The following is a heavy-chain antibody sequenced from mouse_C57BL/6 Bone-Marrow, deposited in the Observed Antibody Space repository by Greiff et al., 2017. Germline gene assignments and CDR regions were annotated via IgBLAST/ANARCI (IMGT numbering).Heavy chain of an antibody. CDR1: GYTFTSYG. J-gene: IGHJ2*01. CDR2: IYPRSGNT. V-gene: IGHV1-81*01. Sequence: QVQLQQSGAELARPGASVKLSCKASGYTFTSYGISWVKQRTGQGLEWIGEIYPRSGNTYYNEKFKGKATLPADKSSSTAYMELRSLTSEDSAVYFCANTTVVDPFDYWGQGTTLTVSS. D-gene: IGHD1-1*01. CDR3: ANTTVVDPFDY.